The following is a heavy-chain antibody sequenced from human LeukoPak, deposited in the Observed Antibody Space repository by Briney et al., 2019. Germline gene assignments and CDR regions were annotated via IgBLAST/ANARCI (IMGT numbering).Heavy chain of an antibody. V-gene: IGHV3-30*04. D-gene: IGHD3-10*01. CDR1: GFTFSSYA. CDR3: AKDWDDYYGSGSYFDY. Sequence: GGSLRLSCTASGFTFSSYAIHWVRQAPGKGLEWVAVISYDGSNKYYADSVKGRFTISRDNSKNTLFLQMNSLRAEDTALYYCAKDWDDYYGSGSYFDYWGQGTLVTVSS. J-gene: IGHJ4*02. CDR2: ISYDGSNK.